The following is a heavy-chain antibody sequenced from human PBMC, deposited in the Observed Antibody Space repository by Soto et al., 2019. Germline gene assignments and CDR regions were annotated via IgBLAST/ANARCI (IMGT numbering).Heavy chain of an antibody. J-gene: IGHJ4*02. CDR3: TKGDYWRSPPTPDFDH. CDR1: GFIFSNYG. CDR2: ISYNGGYR. V-gene: IGHV3-30*18. D-gene: IGHD2-15*01. Sequence: PGGSLRLSCVASGFIFSNYGIHWVRQAPGKGLEWVSGISYNGGYRSYAGFAKGRFTVSRDNSKNTVYLEMNNLRGDDTALYYCTKGDYWRSPPTPDFDHWGRGTLVTVSS.